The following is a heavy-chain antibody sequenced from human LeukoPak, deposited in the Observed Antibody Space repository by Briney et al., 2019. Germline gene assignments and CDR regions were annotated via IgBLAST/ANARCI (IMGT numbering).Heavy chain of an antibody. CDR1: GGSISSYY. D-gene: IGHD3-10*01. CDR3: ARDGGYGSGPSF. CDR2: IYYSGST. V-gene: IGHV4-59*01. Sequence: SETLSLTCTVSGGSISSYYWSWIRQPPGKGLEWIGYIYYSGSTNYSPSLKSRVTISVDTSNNQFSLKLSSMTAADTAVYYCARDGGYGSGPSFWGQGTLVTVSS. J-gene: IGHJ4*02.